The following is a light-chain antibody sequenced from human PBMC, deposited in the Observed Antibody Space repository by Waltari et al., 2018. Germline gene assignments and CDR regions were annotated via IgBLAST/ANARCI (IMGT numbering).Light chain of an antibody. CDR3: SSYAGSNKLI. V-gene: IGLV2-8*01. CDR1: SSDIGAYKY. CDR2: EVD. Sequence: QSALTQPPSASGSPGQTVLISCTGTSSDIGAYKYVSWYQQIPGRAPALIIDEVDRRPPGFPDRFSGSKAGNTASLTVSGLQTEDEGDYYCSSYAGSNKLIFGGVTKLTVL. J-gene: IGLJ2*01.